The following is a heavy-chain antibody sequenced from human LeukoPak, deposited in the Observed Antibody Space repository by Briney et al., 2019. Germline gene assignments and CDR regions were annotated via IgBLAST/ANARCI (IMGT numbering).Heavy chain of an antibody. V-gene: IGHV1-46*01. Sequence: ASVKVSCKASGYTFTIYYIHWVRQAPGQGLEWMGLINPSGGSTNYAQKFQGRVTMTRDTSTSTAYMELGSLRSDDTAVYYCARDVYDSSGYFDYWGQGTLVTVSS. CDR2: INPSGGST. D-gene: IGHD3-22*01. J-gene: IGHJ4*02. CDR3: ARDVYDSSGYFDY. CDR1: GYTFTIYY.